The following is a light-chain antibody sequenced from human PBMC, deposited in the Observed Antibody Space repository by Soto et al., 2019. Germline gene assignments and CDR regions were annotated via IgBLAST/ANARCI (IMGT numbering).Light chain of an antibody. Sequence: QSALTQPASVSGSPGQSITISCTGTSSDVGTYNYVSWYQQYPAKAPKLMIYDVSNRPSGVSNRFSGSKSCNTASLAIFWLQAEDEADYYCYSYTTSGTYVFGTGTKVTVL. V-gene: IGLV2-14*01. J-gene: IGLJ1*01. CDR3: YSYTTSGTYV. CDR2: DVS. CDR1: SSDVGTYNY.